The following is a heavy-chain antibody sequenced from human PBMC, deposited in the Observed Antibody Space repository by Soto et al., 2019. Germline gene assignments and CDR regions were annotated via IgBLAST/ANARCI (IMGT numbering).Heavy chain of an antibody. Sequence: QVQLQESGPGLVKPSETLSLTCTISGGPMNNYYCSWFRQPRGQGLEWIGYMGYNGFTRYNPSLRSRVAISLDTAKNQFSLNLSSVTAADTALYYCARQGFGELHGLVDVWDKGITVTVSS. CDR2: MGYNGFT. CDR3: ARQGFGELHGLVDV. J-gene: IGHJ6*04. V-gene: IGHV4-59*08. CDR1: GGPMNNYY. D-gene: IGHD3-10*01.